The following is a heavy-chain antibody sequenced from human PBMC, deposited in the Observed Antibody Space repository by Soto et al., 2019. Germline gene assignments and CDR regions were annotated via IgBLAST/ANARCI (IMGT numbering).Heavy chain of an antibody. V-gene: IGHV3-15*01. CDR1: GFTFSNAW. J-gene: IGHJ6*02. Sequence: EVQLVESGGGLVKPGGSLRLSCAASGFTFSNAWMSWVRQAPGKGLEWVGRIKSKTDGGTTDYAAPVKGRFTISRDDLKNTLYLQMNSLKTEDTAVYYCTTGYDFWSGPNYYGMDVWGQGTTVTVSS. CDR2: IKSKTDGGTT. D-gene: IGHD3-3*01. CDR3: TTGYDFWSGPNYYGMDV.